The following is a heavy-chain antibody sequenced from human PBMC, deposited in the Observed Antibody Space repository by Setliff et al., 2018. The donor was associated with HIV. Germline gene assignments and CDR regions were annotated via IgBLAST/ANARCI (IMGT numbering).Heavy chain of an antibody. D-gene: IGHD6-19*01. CDR1: GYPFTSYY. J-gene: IGHJ6*03. CDR3: ARNPRIAVAGTDYYYYMDV. V-gene: IGHV1-46*01. Sequence: GASVKVSCKASGYPFTSYYMHWVRQAPGQGLEWMGIINPSGGSTSYAQKFQGRVTMTRDTSTSTVYMELSSLRSEDTAVYYCARNPRIAVAGTDYYYYMDVWGKGTTVTSP. CDR2: INPSGGST.